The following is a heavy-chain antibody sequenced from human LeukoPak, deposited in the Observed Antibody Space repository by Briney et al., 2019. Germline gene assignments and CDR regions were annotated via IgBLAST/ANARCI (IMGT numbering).Heavy chain of an antibody. CDR2: IYYSGST. D-gene: IGHD1-26*01. CDR1: GGSISSSSYY. Sequence: PSETLSLTCTVSGGSISSSSYYWGWIRQPPGKGLEWIGCIYYSGSTSYNPSLKSRVTISVDTSKNQFSLKLSSVTAADTAVYYCARGSVGATDFDYWGQGTLVTVSS. CDR3: ARGSVGATDFDY. V-gene: IGHV4-39*07. J-gene: IGHJ4*02.